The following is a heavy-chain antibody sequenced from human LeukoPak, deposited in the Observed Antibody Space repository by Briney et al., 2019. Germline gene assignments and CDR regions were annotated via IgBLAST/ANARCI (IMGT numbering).Heavy chain of an antibody. CDR3: ARDLDGTMYDGDY. CDR2: ISYDGSNK. V-gene: IGHV3-30-3*01. Sequence: GRSLRLSCAASGFTFSSYAMHWVRQAPGKGLEWVAVISYDGSNKYYADSVKGRFTISRDNSKNTLYLQMNSLRAEDTAVYYCARDLDGTMYDGDYWGQGTLVTVSS. J-gene: IGHJ4*02. CDR1: GFTFSSYA. D-gene: IGHD1-14*01.